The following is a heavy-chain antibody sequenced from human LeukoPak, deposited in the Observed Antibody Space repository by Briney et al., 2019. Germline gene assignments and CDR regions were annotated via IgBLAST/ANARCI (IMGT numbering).Heavy chain of an antibody. Sequence: PGRSLRLSCAASGFTFSSYAMHWVRQAPSKGLEWVAVISYDGSNKYYADSVKGRFTISRDNSKNTLYLQMNSLRAEDTAVYYCARVTSSYYDSSGSYAFDIWGQGTMVTVSS. CDR2: ISYDGSNK. CDR1: GFTFSSYA. V-gene: IGHV3-30*04. D-gene: IGHD3-22*01. J-gene: IGHJ3*02. CDR3: ARVTSSYYDSSGSYAFDI.